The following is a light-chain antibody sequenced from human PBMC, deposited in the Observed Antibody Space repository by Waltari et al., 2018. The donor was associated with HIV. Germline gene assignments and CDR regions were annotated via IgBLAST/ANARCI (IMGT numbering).Light chain of an antibody. CDR1: FSDIGSFP. V-gene: IGLV1-44*01. Sequence: QAVLAQPPSVSGPPGQRVTISCSGSFSDIGSFPVSWYQQLPGTAPKLLLYCNQRLSGVPDRFSGSQSGTSASLAISGLQSEDEADFYCAAWDDTLKSLLFGGGTKLTVL. J-gene: IGLJ2*01. CDR2: CN. CDR3: AAWDDTLKSLL.